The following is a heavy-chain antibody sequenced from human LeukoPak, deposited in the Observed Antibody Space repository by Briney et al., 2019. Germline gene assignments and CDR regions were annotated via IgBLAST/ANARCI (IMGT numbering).Heavy chain of an antibody. CDR2: VDRSGST. CDR3: ARGIYSSGWSWDYYFDY. V-gene: IGHV4-61*02. D-gene: IGHD6-19*01. J-gene: IGHJ4*02. Sequence: PSETLSLTCTVSGDSTSSGRYFWSWIRQPAGKGLEWIGRVDRSGSTNYNPSLKSRVTISVDTSKNQFSLKLSSVIAADTAVYYCARGIYSSGWSWDYYFDYWGQGTLVTVSS. CDR1: GDSTSSGRYF.